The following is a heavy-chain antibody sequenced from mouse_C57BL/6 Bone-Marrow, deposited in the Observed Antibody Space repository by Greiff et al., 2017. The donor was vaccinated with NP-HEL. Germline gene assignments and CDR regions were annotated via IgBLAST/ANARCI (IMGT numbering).Heavy chain of an antibody. CDR2: IYPRSGNT. D-gene: IGHD2-4*01. Sequence: QVQLQQSGAELARPGASVKLSCKASGYTFTSYGISWVKQRPGQGLEWIGEIYPRSGNTYYNEKFKGKATLTADKSSSTAYMELRSLTSEDSAVYFCAREYDCGFAYWGQGTLVTVSA. CDR1: GYTFTSYG. J-gene: IGHJ3*01. CDR3: AREYDCGFAY. V-gene: IGHV1-81*01.